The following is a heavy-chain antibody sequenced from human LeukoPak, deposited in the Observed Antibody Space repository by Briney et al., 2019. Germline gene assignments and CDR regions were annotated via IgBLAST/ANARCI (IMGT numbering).Heavy chain of an antibody. D-gene: IGHD3-10*01. CDR3: ARGPYYYGSGSYPPFRY. CDR1: GGSFSGYY. CDR2: INHSGST. V-gene: IGHV4-34*01. J-gene: IGHJ4*02. Sequence: ASETLSLTCAVYGGSFSGYYWSWIRQPPGKGLEWIGEINHSGSTNYNPSPKSRVTISVDTSKNQFSPKLSSVTAADTAVYYCARGPYYYGSGSYPPFRYWGQGTLVTVSS.